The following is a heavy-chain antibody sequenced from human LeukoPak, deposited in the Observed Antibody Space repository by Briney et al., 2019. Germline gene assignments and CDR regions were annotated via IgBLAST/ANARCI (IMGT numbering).Heavy chain of an antibody. CDR3: ARDSFQSLDY. J-gene: IGHJ4*02. CDR1: GFTFKNYA. Sequence: SGGSLRLSCAASGFTFKNYAMSWVRQAPGKGLEWVAVISYDGSNKYYADSVKGRFTISRDNSKNTLYLQMNSLRAEDTAVYYCARDSFQSLDYWGQGTLVTVSS. V-gene: IGHV3-30-3*01. CDR2: ISYDGSNK.